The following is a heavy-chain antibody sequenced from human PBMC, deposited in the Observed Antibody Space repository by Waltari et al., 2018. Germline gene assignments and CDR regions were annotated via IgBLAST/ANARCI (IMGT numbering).Heavy chain of an antibody. D-gene: IGHD2-21*01. CDR2: NNHRRST. CDR3: AREGRVVPDAFDI. J-gene: IGHJ3*02. Sequence: RPLGKEVECIGENNHRRSTNYKPSLKTRVSISVATSKNQFSLMLSSVTAAETAVYYCAREGRVVPDAFDIWVQGT. V-gene: IGHV4-34*01.